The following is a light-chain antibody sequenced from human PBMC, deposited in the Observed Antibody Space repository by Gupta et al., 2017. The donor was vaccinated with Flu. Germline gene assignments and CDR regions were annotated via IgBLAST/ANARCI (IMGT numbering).Light chain of an antibody. CDR2: GAS. CDR1: QGISSY. V-gene: IGKV1-9*01. Sequence: DIQLTQSPSFLSASVGARVTITCRASQGISSYLAWYQQKPGKAPNLLIYGASTLQSGVPSRFSGSGSGTEFTLTISSLQPEDFATYYCQQLNSYPPSFTFGPGTKVDIK. CDR3: QQLNSYPPSFT. J-gene: IGKJ3*01.